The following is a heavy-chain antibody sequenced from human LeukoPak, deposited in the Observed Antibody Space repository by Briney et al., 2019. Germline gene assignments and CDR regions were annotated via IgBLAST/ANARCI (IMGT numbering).Heavy chain of an antibody. V-gene: IGHV4-59*01. CDR1: GGSISSYY. CDR3: ARENRYCSSTSCSYYYYMDV. D-gene: IGHD2-2*01. J-gene: IGHJ6*03. CDR2: IYYGGST. Sequence: SETLSLTCTVSGGSISSYYWSWIRQPPGKGLEWIGYIYYGGSTNYNPSLKSRVTISVDTSKNQFSLKLSSVTAADTAVYYCARENRYCSSTSCSYYYYMDVWGKGTTVTVSS.